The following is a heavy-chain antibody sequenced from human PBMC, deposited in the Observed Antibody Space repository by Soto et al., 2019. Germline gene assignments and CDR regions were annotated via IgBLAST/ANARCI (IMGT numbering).Heavy chain of an antibody. V-gene: IGHV3-49*03. Sequence: GGSLILSCTASGFTFGDYAMSWFRQAPGKGLEWVGFIRSKAYGGTTEYAASVKGRFTISRDDSKSIAYLQMNSLKTEDTAVYDCTRGAHIETARAVWAQGPTVTVTS. CDR3: TRGAHIETARAV. D-gene: IGHD6-13*01. CDR2: IRSKAYGGTT. CDR1: GFTFGDYA. J-gene: IGHJ6*02.